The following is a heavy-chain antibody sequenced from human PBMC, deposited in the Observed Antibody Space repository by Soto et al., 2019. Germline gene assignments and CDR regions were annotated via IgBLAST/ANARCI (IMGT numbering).Heavy chain of an antibody. CDR1: GGSFSGYY. J-gene: IGHJ4*02. Sequence: SQTLSLTCAVYGGSFSGYYWSWIRQPPGKGLEWIGEINHSGSTNYNPSLKSRVTISVDTSKNQFSLKLSSVTAADTAVYYCASLTRRGYSYGFQFAPKGGDYWGQGTLVTVSS. CDR2: INHSGST. D-gene: IGHD5-18*01. V-gene: IGHV4-34*01. CDR3: ASLTRRGYSYGFQFAPKGGDY.